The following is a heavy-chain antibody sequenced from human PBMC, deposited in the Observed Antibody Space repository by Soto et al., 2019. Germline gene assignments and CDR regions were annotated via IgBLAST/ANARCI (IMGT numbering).Heavy chain of an antibody. J-gene: IGHJ3*02. V-gene: IGHV4-59*01. D-gene: IGHD3-10*01. CDR2: IYYSGST. CDR1: GGSISSYY. CDR3: ARDTMVRGSPAFDI. Sequence: SETLSLTCTVSGGSISSYYWSWIRQPPGRGLEWIGYIYYSGSTNYNPSLKSRVTISVDTSKNQFSLKLSSVTAADTAVYYCARDTMVRGSPAFDIWGQGTMVTVSS.